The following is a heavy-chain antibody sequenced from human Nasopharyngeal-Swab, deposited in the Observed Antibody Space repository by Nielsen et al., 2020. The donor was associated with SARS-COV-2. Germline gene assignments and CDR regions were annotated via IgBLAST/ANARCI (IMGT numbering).Heavy chain of an antibody. J-gene: IGHJ6*02. CDR1: GFRDYS. V-gene: IGHV3-21*01. CDR3: ARGYCSSGSCYAKHYGMDV. Sequence: GESLKISCADSGFRDYSMNWVRQAPGKGLEWVSSISSSSSDIYYADSVKGRFTISRDSAKNSLYLQMNNLRAEDTAVYYCARGYCSSGSCYAKHYGMDVWGQGTTVTVSS. CDR2: ISSSSSDI. D-gene: IGHD2-15*01.